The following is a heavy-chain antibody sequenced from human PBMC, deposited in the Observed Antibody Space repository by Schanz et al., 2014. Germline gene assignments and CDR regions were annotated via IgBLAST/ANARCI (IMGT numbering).Heavy chain of an antibody. CDR3: AREYSSYGTVYY. D-gene: IGHD5-12*01. CDR2: ILYDGSNK. J-gene: IGHJ4*02. Sequence: QVQLVESGGGVAQPGRSLRLSCAASRFTFSSYGMHWVRQAPGKGLEWVAVILYDGSNKYYADSVKGRFTISRDNSKNTLYLQMNSLRVEDTALYYCAREYSSYGTVYYWGQGTLVTVSS. CDR1: RFTFSSYG. V-gene: IGHV3-30*03.